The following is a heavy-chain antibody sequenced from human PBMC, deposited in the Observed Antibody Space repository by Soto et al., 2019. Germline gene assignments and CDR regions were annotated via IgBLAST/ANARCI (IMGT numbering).Heavy chain of an antibody. CDR2: MFTTGTT. CDR1: GFAVGGFY. Sequence: GGSLRLSCAASGFAVGGFYMNWVRQAPGKGLEWVSVMFTTGTTYYADSVKGRFTISRDDSKNTLYLQMNSLRAEDTAVYYCAREQYSYGFDYWGQGTVVTVSS. J-gene: IGHJ4*02. D-gene: IGHD5-18*01. V-gene: IGHV3-53*01. CDR3: AREQYSYGFDY.